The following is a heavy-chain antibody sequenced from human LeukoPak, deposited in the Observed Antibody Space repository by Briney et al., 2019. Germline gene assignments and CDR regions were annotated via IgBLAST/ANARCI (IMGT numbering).Heavy chain of an antibody. CDR2: IYYSGST. CDR1: GGSISSHY. Sequence: SETLSLTCTVSGGSISSHYWSWIRQPPGKGLEWIGYIYYSGSTNYNPSLKSRVTISVDTSKNQFSLKLSSVTAADTAVYYCARGLRADSWSGYYGVYFDYWGQGTLVTVSS. V-gene: IGHV4-59*11. CDR3: ARGLRADSWSGYYGVYFDY. D-gene: IGHD3-3*01. J-gene: IGHJ4*02.